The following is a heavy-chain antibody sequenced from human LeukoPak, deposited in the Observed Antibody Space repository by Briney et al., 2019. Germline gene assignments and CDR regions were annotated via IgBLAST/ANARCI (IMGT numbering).Heavy chain of an antibody. CDR1: GFTVSSNY. D-gene: IGHD1-26*01. CDR2: IYSGGST. Sequence: GGSLRLSCAASGFTVSSNYMSWVRQAPGKGLEWVSVIYSGGSTYYADSVKGRFTISRDNSKNTLYLQMNSLRAEDTAVYYCARELGATTFDYWGQGTLATVSS. CDR3: ARELGATTFDY. V-gene: IGHV3-66*01. J-gene: IGHJ4*02.